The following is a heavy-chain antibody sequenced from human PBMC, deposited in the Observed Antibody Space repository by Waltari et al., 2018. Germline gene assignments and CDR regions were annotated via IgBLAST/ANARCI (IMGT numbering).Heavy chain of an antibody. J-gene: IGHJ4*02. CDR1: GGSISSSSYY. CDR2: IYYSGGT. CDR3: ASLDYYDSSGYPFGY. Sequence: QLQLQESGPGLVKPSETLSLTCTVSGGSISSSSYYWGWIRQPPGKGLEWIGSIYYSGGTYYNPSRKSRVTISVDTSKNQFSLKLSSVTAADTAVYYCASLDYYDSSGYPFGYWGQGTLVTVSS. D-gene: IGHD3-22*01. V-gene: IGHV4-39*01.